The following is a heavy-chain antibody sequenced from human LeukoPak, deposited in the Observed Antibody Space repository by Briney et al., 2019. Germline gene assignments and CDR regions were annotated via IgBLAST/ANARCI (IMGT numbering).Heavy chain of an antibody. CDR1: GGSITSGNYY. D-gene: IGHD5-18*01. CDR3: ARSGYSYGYMFDP. CDR2: IYDIGST. J-gene: IGHJ5*02. V-gene: IGHV4-61*02. Sequence: PSETLSLTCTVSGGSITSGNYYWTWIRQPAGKGLEWIGRIYDIGSTNYNPSLKRRVTISQDTSKNQFYLKLNSVTAADTAVYYCARSGYSYGYMFDPWGQGTLVTVSS.